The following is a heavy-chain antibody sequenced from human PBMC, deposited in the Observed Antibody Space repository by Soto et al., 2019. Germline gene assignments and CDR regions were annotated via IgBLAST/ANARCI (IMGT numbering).Heavy chain of an antibody. V-gene: IGHV3-33*01. D-gene: IGHD2-15*01. CDR3: ARDIVGGSSGGGDY. CDR1: GFTFSSYG. J-gene: IGHJ4*02. Sequence: QVQLVESGGGVVQPGRSLRLSCAASGFTFSSYGMHWVRQAPGKGLEWVAVIWYDGSNKYYADSVKGRFTISRDNSKNTLYLQMNSLGAEDTAVYYCARDIVGGSSGGGDYWGQGTLVTVSS. CDR2: IWYDGSNK.